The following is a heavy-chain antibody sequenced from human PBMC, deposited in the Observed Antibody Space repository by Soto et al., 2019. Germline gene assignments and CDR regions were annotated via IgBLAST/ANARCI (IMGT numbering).Heavy chain of an antibody. V-gene: IGHV3-21*01. CDR2: ISSSASYM. CDR3: ARECVDTVTSITIPFDS. J-gene: IGHJ4*02. Sequence: PXGSLRLSCATSGFTFSRCDMNWVRQAPGRGLEWVSFISSSASYMYYADSVKGRFTIPRDNSKKSLYLQMNSLRADDTAVYYCARECVDTVTSITIPFDSWGQGALVTVSS. CDR1: GFTFSRCD. D-gene: IGHD5-12*01.